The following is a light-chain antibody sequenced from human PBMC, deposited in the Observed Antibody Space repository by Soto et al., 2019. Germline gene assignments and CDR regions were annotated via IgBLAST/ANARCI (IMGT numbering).Light chain of an antibody. CDR2: GAS. Sequence: QAPCTLSVSTGAAGTLTCRASQSVSNNLAWYQQKPGQAPRLLIYGASTRATGIPARFSGSGPGTEFTLSISSLHSEDFAVYYCQQYNDWPRTFGQGTKVDIK. V-gene: IGKV3-15*01. CDR3: QQYNDWPRT. CDR1: QSVSNN. J-gene: IGKJ1*01.